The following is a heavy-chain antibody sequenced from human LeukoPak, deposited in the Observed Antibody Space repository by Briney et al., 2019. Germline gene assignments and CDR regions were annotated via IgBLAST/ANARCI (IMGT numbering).Heavy chain of an antibody. CDR2: IYYSGST. CDR1: GGSFSGYY. D-gene: IGHD3-22*01. V-gene: IGHV4-59*06. Sequence: PSETLSLTCTVYGGSFSGYYWSWIRQPPGKGLEWIGYIYYSGSTYYNPSLKSRVTISVDTSKNQFSLKLSSVTAADTAVYYCAGEDDSSGYYNYWGQGTLVTVSS. CDR3: AGEDDSSGYYNY. J-gene: IGHJ4*02.